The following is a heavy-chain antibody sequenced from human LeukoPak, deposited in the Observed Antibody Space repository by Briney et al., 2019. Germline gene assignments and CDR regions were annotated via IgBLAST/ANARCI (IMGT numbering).Heavy chain of an antibody. Sequence: GGSPRLSCAASGFTFSSYEMNWVRQAPGKGLEWVSYISSSGSTIYYADSVKGRFTISRDNAKNSLYLQMNSLRAEDTAVYYCARGYYYDSSGYYYSSSDSDYWGQGTLVTVSS. CDR1: GFTFSSYE. CDR3: ARGYYYDSSGYYYSSSDSDY. CDR2: ISSSGSTI. V-gene: IGHV3-48*03. J-gene: IGHJ4*02. D-gene: IGHD3-22*01.